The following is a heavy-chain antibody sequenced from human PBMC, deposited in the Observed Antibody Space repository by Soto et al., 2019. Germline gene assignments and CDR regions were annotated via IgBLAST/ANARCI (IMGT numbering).Heavy chain of an antibody. Sequence: GGSLRLSCAASGFTFSSYGMHWVRQAPGKGLEWVAVIWYDGSNKYYADSVKGRFTISRDNSKNTLYLQMNSLRAEDTAVYYWARDQLGYCSGGSCYGYYYYYGMDVWGQGTTVTVSS. J-gene: IGHJ6*02. CDR1: GFTFSSYG. CDR2: IWYDGSNK. CDR3: ARDQLGYCSGGSCYGYYYYYGMDV. D-gene: IGHD2-15*01. V-gene: IGHV3-33*01.